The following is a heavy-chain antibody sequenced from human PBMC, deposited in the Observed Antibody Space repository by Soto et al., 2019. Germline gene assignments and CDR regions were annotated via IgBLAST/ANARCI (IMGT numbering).Heavy chain of an antibody. CDR2: IYSSGTT. D-gene: IGHD6-25*01. J-gene: IGHJ4*02. CDR3: ARGIAAADDY. V-gene: IGHV4-31*02. Sequence: SETLSLTCSVSGASISSGGYYWSWIRQHPGKGLEWIGYIYSSGTTYYNPSLKSRVTISIDTSKNQFSLKVSSVTAADTAVYYCARGIAAADDYWGQGTLVTVSS. CDR1: GASISSGGYY.